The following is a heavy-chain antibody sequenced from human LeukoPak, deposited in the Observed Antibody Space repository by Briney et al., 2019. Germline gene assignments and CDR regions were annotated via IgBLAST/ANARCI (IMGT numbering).Heavy chain of an antibody. CDR3: TKPYYYDSSGYYGY. J-gene: IGHJ4*02. Sequence: GGSLRLSCAASGFTFSSYAMSWVRQAPGKGLEWASAISGSGSSTYYADSVKGRFTISRDNSKNTLYLQMNSLRAEDTAVYYCTKPYYYDSSGYYGYWGQGTLVTASS. D-gene: IGHD3-22*01. CDR2: ISGSGSST. CDR1: GFTFSSYA. V-gene: IGHV3-23*01.